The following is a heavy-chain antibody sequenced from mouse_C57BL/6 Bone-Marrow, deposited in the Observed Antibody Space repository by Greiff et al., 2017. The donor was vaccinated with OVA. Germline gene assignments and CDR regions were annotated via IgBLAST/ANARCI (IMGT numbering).Heavy chain of an antibody. V-gene: IGHV14-3*01. D-gene: IGHD3-2*02. J-gene: IGHJ2*01. CDR3: TTSRPFDY. CDR2: IDPANGNT. Sequence: VQLQQSVAELVRPGASVKLSCTASGFNFKNTYMHWVKQRPEQGLEWIGRIDPANGNTKYAPKFQSKATITADTSSNTAYLQLSSLTSEDTAIYYCTTSRPFDYWGQGTTLTVSS. CDR1: GFNFKNTY.